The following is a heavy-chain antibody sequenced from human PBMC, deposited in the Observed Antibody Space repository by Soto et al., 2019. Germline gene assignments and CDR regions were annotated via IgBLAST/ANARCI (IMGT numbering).Heavy chain of an antibody. CDR3: ARHHVGAPLPGWFDH. CDR2: IYYSGST. J-gene: IGHJ5*02. CDR1: GGSISSSSYY. V-gene: IGHV4-39*01. D-gene: IGHD1-26*01. Sequence: SETLSLTCTVSGGSISSSSYYWGWIRQPPGKGLEWIGSIYYSGSTYYNPSLKSRVTISVDTSKNQFSLKLSSATAADTAVYYCARHHVGAPLPGWFDHWGQGTLVTVSS.